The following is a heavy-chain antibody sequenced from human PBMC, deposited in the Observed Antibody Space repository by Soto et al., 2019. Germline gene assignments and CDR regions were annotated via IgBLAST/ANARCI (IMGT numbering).Heavy chain of an antibody. CDR1: GFTFSSYS. CDR3: TRSPVGEAFEV. CDR2: ISSGSDYI. J-gene: IGHJ3*01. Sequence: EVQLVESGGGLVKPGGSLRLSCAASGFTFSSYSMNWVRQAPGKGLEWVSSISSGSDYIFYADSVKGRFTISRDNAKNSLFLQMSSLTAEDKAVYYCTRSPVGEAFEVWGQGTVVTVSS. V-gene: IGHV3-21*01.